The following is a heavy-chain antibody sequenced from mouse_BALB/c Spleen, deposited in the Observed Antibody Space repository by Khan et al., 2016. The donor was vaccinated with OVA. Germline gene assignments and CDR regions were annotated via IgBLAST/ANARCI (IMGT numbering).Heavy chain of an antibody. V-gene: IGHV3-2*02. CDR2: ISYSGVT. CDR3: ARGKYYGYYFDY. Sequence: VRLQQSGPGLVKPSQSLSLTCTVTGYSITSGYAWNWIRQFPGNKLEWMGYISYSGVTSYTPSLKSRISITRDTSKNQFFLQLTSVTTEDTATYYCARGKYYGYYFDYWGQGTTLTVSS. J-gene: IGHJ2*01. D-gene: IGHD1-1*01. CDR1: GYSITSGYA.